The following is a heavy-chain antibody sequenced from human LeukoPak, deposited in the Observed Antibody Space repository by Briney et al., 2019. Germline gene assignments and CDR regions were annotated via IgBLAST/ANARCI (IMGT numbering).Heavy chain of an antibody. CDR3: ARVSLGRWLQVYDFDY. V-gene: IGHV4-61*02. J-gene: IGHJ4*02. Sequence: SEPLSLTCAVSGSSISSCSYYWSWIRQPAGKGLEWICRSYTSGSTNHNFYLKGRVTISVDTSKNQFSLKLSSVTAADTAVYYCARVSLGRWLQVYDFDYWGQGTLVTVSS. D-gene: IGHD5-24*01. CDR2: SYTSGST. CDR1: GSSISSCSYY.